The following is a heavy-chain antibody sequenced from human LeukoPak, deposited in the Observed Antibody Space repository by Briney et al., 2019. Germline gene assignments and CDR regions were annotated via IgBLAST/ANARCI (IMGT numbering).Heavy chain of an antibody. V-gene: IGHV4-30-2*01. CDR3: ARVSGYDLRTYYFDY. Sequence: PSETLSLTCAVSGGSISSGGYSWSWIRQPPGKGLEWIGYIYHSGSTYYNPSLKSRATISVDRSKNQFSLKLSSVTAADTAVYYCARVSGYDLRTYYFDYWGQGTLVTVSS. J-gene: IGHJ4*02. D-gene: IGHD5-12*01. CDR1: GGSISSGGYS. CDR2: IYHSGST.